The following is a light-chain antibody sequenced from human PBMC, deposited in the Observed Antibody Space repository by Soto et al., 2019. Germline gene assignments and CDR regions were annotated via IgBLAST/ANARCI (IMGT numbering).Light chain of an antibody. CDR3: GTYATSNTRQIV. V-gene: IGLV2-14*03. CDR2: DVS. CDR1: SSDVGGYNY. J-gene: IGLJ1*01. Sequence: QPALTQPASVSGSPGQSITISCTCTSSDVGGYNYVSWYQHHPGKAPKLMIYDVSNRPSGVSNRFSGSKSGNTAPLTISGLQPEDEADNYCGTYATSNTRQIVFGTGTKVTVL.